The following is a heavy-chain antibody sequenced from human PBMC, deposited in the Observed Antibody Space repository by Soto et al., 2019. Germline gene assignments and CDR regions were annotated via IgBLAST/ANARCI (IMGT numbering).Heavy chain of an antibody. CDR2: IIPIFGTA. Sequence: GASVKVSCKASGGTFSSYAISWVRQAPGQGLEWMGGIIPIFGTANYAQKFQGRVTITADKSTSTAYMELSSLRSEDTAVYYCGRELKWLSYYSYGMHVWGQGPTVTVYS. CDR1: GGTFSSYA. J-gene: IGHJ6*02. D-gene: IGHD6-19*01. CDR3: GRELKWLSYYSYGMHV. V-gene: IGHV1-69*06.